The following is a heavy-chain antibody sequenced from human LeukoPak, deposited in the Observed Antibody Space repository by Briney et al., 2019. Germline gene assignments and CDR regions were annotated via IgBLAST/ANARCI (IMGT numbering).Heavy chain of an antibody. D-gene: IGHD6-13*01. CDR3: ATPGYSTPLRNYYYYYGMDV. CDR1: GGTFSSYA. CDR2: IIPIFGTA. J-gene: IGHJ6*02. Sequence: LVKVSCKASGGTFSSYAISWVRQAPGQGLEWMGGIIPIFGTANYAQKFQGRVTITADESTSTAYMELSSLRSEDTAVYYCATPGYSTPLRNYYYYYGMDVWGQGTTVTVSS. V-gene: IGHV1-69*01.